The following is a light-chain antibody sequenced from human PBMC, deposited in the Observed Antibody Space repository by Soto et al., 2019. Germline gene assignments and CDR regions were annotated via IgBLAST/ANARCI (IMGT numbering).Light chain of an antibody. CDR3: GSWDSSLSAGV. V-gene: IGLV1-51*01. Sequence: QSVLMQPPSVSAAPGQKVTISCSGSSSNIGTNYVSWYQQLPGTAPKLLIYDNNKRPSGIPDRFSGSKSGTSATLGITGLQTGDEADYYCGSWDSSLSAGVFGGGTKVTVL. CDR1: SSNIGTNY. J-gene: IGLJ2*01. CDR2: DNN.